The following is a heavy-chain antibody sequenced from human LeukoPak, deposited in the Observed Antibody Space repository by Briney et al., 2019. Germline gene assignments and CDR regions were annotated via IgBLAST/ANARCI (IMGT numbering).Heavy chain of an antibody. CDR3: ARVTSVGYMFDY. V-gene: IGHV1-69*02. Sequence: SVKVSCKASGGTFSSYTISWVRQAPGQGLEWMGRIIPILGIANYAQKFQGRATITADKSTSTAYMELSSLRSEDTAVYYCARVTSVGYMFDYWGQGTLVTVSS. CDR2: IIPILGIA. D-gene: IGHD2-2*02. J-gene: IGHJ4*02. CDR1: GGTFSSYT.